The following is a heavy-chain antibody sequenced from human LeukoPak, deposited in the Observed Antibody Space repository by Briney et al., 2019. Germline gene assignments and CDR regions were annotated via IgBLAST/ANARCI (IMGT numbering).Heavy chain of an antibody. CDR2: IYPGDSDT. D-gene: IGHD3-3*01. V-gene: IGHV5-51*01. CDR3: ARGAMGDFWSGYPYYFDY. Sequence: GESLKISCKGSGYSFTSYWIGWVGQMPGKGLEWMGIIYPGDSDTRYSPSFQGQVTISADKSISTAYLQWSSLKASDTAMYYCARGAMGDFWSGYPYYFDYWGQGTLVTVSS. CDR1: GYSFTSYW. J-gene: IGHJ4*02.